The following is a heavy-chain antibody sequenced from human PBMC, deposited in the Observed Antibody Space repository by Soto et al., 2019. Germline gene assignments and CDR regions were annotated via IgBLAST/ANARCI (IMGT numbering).Heavy chain of an antibody. V-gene: IGHV3-48*02. CDR3: ARDGSRGYDMDV. CDR2: ISNTARTI. J-gene: IGHJ6*02. D-gene: IGHD1-1*01. Sequence: MDWVRQAPGKGLEWISYISNTARTIFYADSVKGRFTISRDNARNSLFLQMNSLRDEDTAVYYCARDGSRGYDMDVWGQGTTVTVSS.